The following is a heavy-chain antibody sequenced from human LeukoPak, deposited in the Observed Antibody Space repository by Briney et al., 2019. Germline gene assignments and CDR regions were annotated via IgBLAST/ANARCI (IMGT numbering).Heavy chain of an antibody. V-gene: IGHV4-59*01. CDR2: IYDTGRT. D-gene: IGHD6-13*01. J-gene: IGHJ4*02. CDR1: IDSTFGYF. Sequence: SETPSLTCTVSIDSTFGYFWSWIRQPPGGGLEWIGYIYDTGRTNYSPSLKSRATISLDTSNKQFSLSLTSVTAADTAVYYCARGSILGSSWYPYFDYWGQGTLVTVSS. CDR3: ARGSILGSSWYPYFDY.